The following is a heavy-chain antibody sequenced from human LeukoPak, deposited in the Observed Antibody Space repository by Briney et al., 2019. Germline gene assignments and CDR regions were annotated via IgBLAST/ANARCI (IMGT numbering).Heavy chain of an antibody. CDR3: AKDMLLWFGTILYGMDV. CDR2: ISYDGSNK. D-gene: IGHD3-10*01. V-gene: IGHV3-30*18. Sequence: GALRLSCAASGFTFSSYGMHWVRQAPGKGLEWVAVISYDGSNKYYADSAKGRFTISRDNSKNTLYLQMNSLRAEDTAVYYCAKDMLLWFGTILYGMDVWGQGTTVTVSS. J-gene: IGHJ6*02. CDR1: GFTFSSYG.